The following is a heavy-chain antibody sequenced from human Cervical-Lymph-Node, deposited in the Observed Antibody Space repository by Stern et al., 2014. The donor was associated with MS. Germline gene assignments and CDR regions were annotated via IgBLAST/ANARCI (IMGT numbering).Heavy chain of an antibody. J-gene: IGHJ2*01. D-gene: IGHD6-6*01. CDR1: GYTFTSYY. V-gene: IGHV1-46*01. Sequence: QVQLVESGAAVKEPGASVKVSCKASGYTFTSYYMHWVRQAPGQGLEWMGIINPSGGSTSYAQKFQGRVTMTRDTSTSTVYMELSSLRSEDTAVYFCARGIAAPPLYWYFDLWGRGTLVTASS. CDR3: ARGIAAPPLYWYFDL. CDR2: INPSGGST.